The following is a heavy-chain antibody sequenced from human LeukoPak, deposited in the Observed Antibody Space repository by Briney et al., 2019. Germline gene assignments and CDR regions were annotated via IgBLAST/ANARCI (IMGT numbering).Heavy chain of an antibody. CDR2: IYYSGST. J-gene: IGHJ5*02. Sequence: SETLSLTCTVSGGSISGSSYYWSWIRQPPGKGLEWIGYIYYSGSTNYNPSLKSRVTISVDTSKNQFSLKLSSVTAADTAVYYCARRYCSGGSCCSGGNWFDPWGQGTLVTVSS. CDR1: GGSISGSSYY. CDR3: ARRYCSGGSCCSGGNWFDP. D-gene: IGHD2-15*01. V-gene: IGHV4-61*05.